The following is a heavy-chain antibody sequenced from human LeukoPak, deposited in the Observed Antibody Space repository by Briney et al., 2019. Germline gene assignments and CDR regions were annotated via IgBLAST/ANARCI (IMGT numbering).Heavy chain of an antibody. V-gene: IGHV4-39*07. D-gene: IGHD3-10*01. J-gene: IGHJ4*02. CDR2: IYYSGST. CDR1: GGSISSSSYY. Sequence: SKTLSLTCTVSGGSISSSSYYWGWIRQPPGKGLEWIGSIYYSGSTYYNPSLKSRVTISVDTSKNQFSLKLSSVTAADTAVYCCARSLLWFGESRLLFDYWGQGTLVTVSS. CDR3: ARSLLWFGESRLLFDY.